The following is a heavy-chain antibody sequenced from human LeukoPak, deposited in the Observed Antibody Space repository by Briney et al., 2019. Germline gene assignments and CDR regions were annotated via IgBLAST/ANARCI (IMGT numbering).Heavy chain of an antibody. CDR2: INHSGST. D-gene: IGHD2-2*01. V-gene: IGHV4-34*01. Sequence: SETLSLTCAVYGGSFSGYYWSWIRQPPGKGLEWIGEINHSGSTNYNPSLKSRVTISVDTSKNQFSLKLSSVTAADTAVYYCARDQGTSGWFDPWGQGTLVTASS. J-gene: IGHJ5*02. CDR3: ARDQGTSGWFDP. CDR1: GGSFSGYY.